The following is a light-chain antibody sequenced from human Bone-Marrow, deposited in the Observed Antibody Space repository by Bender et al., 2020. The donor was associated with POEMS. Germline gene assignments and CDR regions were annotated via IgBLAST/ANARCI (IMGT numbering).Light chain of an antibody. V-gene: IGLV2-11*01. CDR1: SSDVGGYNY. CDR3: QSYDNSLGGWV. CDR2: GYN. Sequence: QSALTQPPSVSGSPGQSVTISCTGTSSDVGGYNYVSWYQQHPGKAPKLLIYGYNNRPSGVPDRFSGSKSGTSASLAITGLQAEDEGDYYCQSYDNSLGGWVFGGGTKLTVL. J-gene: IGLJ3*02.